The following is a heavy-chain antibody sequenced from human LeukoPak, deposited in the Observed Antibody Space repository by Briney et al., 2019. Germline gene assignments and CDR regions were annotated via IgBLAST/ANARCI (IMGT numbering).Heavy chain of an antibody. V-gene: IGHV4-61*01. CDR2: IYYSGST. CDR1: GGSISSSSYY. Sequence: RTSETLSLTCTVSGGSISSSSYYWSWIRQPPGKGLEWIGYIYYSGSTNYNPSLKSRVTISVDTSKNQFSLKLSSVTAADTAVYYCARATYGSGSYNAPRLGYYYYYGMDVWGQGTTVTVSS. J-gene: IGHJ6*02. CDR3: ARATYGSGSYNAPRLGYYYYYGMDV. D-gene: IGHD3-10*01.